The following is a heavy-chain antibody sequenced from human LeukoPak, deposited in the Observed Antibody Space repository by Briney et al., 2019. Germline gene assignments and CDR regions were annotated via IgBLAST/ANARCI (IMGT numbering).Heavy chain of an antibody. CDR3: ASNYWSYYYNAMDV. V-gene: IGHV4-30-4*01. CDR1: GDSISSRNYY. Sequence: PSETLSLTCTVSGDSISSRNYYWSWIRQPPGKGLEWIGFIHYSGDTYYKPTLKSRLTISLDTSKNLFSLNVNSVTAADTAVYFCASNYWSYYYNAMDVWGQGTTVTVSS. D-gene: IGHD2-8*02. CDR2: IHYSGDT. J-gene: IGHJ6*02.